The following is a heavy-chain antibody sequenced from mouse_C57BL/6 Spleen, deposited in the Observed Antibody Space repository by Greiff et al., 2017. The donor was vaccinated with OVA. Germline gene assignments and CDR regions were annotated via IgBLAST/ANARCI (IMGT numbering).Heavy chain of an antibody. V-gene: IGHV1-50*01. CDR3: ARRMITTFFDY. CDR1: GYTFTSYW. CDR2: IDPSDSYT. D-gene: IGHD2-4*01. J-gene: IGHJ2*01. Sequence: QVQLKQPGAELVKPGASVKLSCKASGYTFTSYWMQWVKQRPGQGLEWIGEIDPSDSYTNYNQKFKGKATLTVDTSSSTAYMQLSSLTSEDSAVYYCARRMITTFFDYWGQGTTLTVSS.